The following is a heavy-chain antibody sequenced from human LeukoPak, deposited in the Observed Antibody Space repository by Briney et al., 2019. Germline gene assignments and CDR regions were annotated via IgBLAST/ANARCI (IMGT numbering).Heavy chain of an antibody. D-gene: IGHD3-22*01. V-gene: IGHV1-18*01. CDR3: XXXXXXXYDSRSNWFDP. Sequence: ASVKVSCKASGYTFTSYGISWVRQAPGQGLEWMGWISAYNGNTNYAQKLQGRVTMTTDTSTSTAYMELRSLRSDDTAVYYCXXXXXXXYDSRSNWFDPWGQGTLVTVSS. CDR1: GYTFTSYG. J-gene: IGHJ5*02. CDR2: ISAYNGNT.